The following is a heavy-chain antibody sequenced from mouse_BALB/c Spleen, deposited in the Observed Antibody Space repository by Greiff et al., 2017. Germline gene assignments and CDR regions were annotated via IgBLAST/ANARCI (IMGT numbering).Heavy chain of an antibody. Sequence: QVQLQQPGAELVKPGASVKLSCKASGYTFTSYWMHWVKQRPGQGLEWIGEINPSNGRTNYNEKFKSKATLTVDKSSSTAYMQLSSLTSEDSAVYYCARPYGNYAWFAYWGQGTLVTVSA. CDR3: ARPYGNYAWFAY. J-gene: IGHJ3*01. CDR1: GYTFTSYW. V-gene: IGHV1S81*02. CDR2: INPSNGRT. D-gene: IGHD2-1*01.